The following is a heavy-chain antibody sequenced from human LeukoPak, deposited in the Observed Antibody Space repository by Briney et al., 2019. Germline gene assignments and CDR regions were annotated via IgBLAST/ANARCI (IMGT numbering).Heavy chain of an antibody. CDR3: ARRSTEDY. V-gene: IGHV3-7*01. J-gene: IGHJ4*02. Sequence: GGSLRLSCVASGFSFSNYWMSWVRQAPGKGLEWVATIKDDGSEKYSVQGRFTISRDNAKNSLYLQMNSLRVEDTAVYYCARRSTEDYWGQGTLVTVSP. D-gene: IGHD2-2*01. CDR1: GFSFSNYW. CDR2: IKDDGSEK.